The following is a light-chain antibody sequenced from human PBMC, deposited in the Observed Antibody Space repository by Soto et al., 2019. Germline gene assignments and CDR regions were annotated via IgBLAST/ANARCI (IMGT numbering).Light chain of an antibody. CDR3: QQYKNWPRT. J-gene: IGKJ4*02. Sequence: EILLTQSPATLSLSPGDRVTLSCMASQSVDINLAWYQQKRGQATRLIIYGESTRATDIPGRLSGSGSGKEFTLTISSLQSEDFAVYYCQQYKNWPRTFGRGTKVDIK. CDR1: QSVDIN. CDR2: GES. V-gene: IGKV3-15*01.